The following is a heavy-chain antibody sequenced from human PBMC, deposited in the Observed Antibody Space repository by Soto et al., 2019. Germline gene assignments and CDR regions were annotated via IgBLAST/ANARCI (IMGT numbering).Heavy chain of an antibody. V-gene: IGHV4-39*01. J-gene: IGHJ4*02. CDR3: ASYRITLRGAGGFDY. D-gene: IGHD3-3*01. CDR1: GGSISSSSYY. Sequence: SETLSLTCTVSGGSISSSSYYWGWIRQPPGKGLEWIGSIYYSGSTYYNPSLKSRVTISVDTSKNQFSLKLSSVTAADTAVYYCASYRITLRGAGGFDYWGQGTLVTVSS. CDR2: IYYSGST.